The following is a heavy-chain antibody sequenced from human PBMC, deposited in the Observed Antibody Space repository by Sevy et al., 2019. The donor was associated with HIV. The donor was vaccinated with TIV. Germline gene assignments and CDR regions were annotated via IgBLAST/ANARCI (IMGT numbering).Heavy chain of an antibody. J-gene: IGHJ3*02. D-gene: IGHD3-16*01. CDR2: ISGSGGST. V-gene: IGHV3-23*01. CDR1: GFTFSSYA. CDR3: ATSGTGTTDWGEDAFDI. Sequence: GGSLRLSCAASGFTFSSYAMSWVRQAPGKGLEWVSAISGSGGSTYYEDSVKGRFTISRDNSKTTLYLQMNSLRAEDTAVYYCATSGTGTTDWGEDAFDIWGQGTMVTVSS.